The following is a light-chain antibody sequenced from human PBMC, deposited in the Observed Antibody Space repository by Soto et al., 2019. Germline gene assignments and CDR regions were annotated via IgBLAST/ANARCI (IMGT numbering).Light chain of an antibody. Sequence: DIQMTQSPSTLSASVGDRVTITCRASQGISSYLAWYQKKPGKAPKLLMYAASTLQSGVLSRFSGSGSGTEFTLTISSLQPEDFATYYCQQLKSYPQTFGQGTKVDI. CDR2: AAS. CDR3: QQLKSYPQT. V-gene: IGKV1-9*01. CDR1: QGISSY. J-gene: IGKJ1*01.